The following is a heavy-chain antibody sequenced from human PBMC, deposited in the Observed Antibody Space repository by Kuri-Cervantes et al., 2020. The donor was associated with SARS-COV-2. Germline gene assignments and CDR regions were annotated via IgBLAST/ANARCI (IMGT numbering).Heavy chain of an antibody. CDR2: ISWNSGSI. Sequence: LSLTCAASGFTFDDYAMHWVRQAPGKGLEWVSGISWNSGSIGYADSVKGRFTISRDNAKNSLFLQMNSLRDEDTAVYYCARQFEVVPWYFDHWGQGTLVTVSS. CDR1: GFTFDDYA. CDR3: ARQFEVVPWYFDH. J-gene: IGHJ4*02. D-gene: IGHD3-3*01. V-gene: IGHV3-9*01.